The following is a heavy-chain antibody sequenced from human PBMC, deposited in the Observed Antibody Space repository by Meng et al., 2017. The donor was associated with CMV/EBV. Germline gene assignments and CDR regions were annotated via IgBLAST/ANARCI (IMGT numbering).Heavy chain of an antibody. V-gene: IGHV1-69*02. CDR3: ARGIAAAGTSGWWFDP. D-gene: IGHD6-13*01. Sequence: SVKVSCKASGGTFSSYTISWVRQAPGQGLEWMGRIIPILGIANYAQKFQGRVTITADKSTSTAYMELSSLRSGDTAVYYCARGIAAAGTSGWWFDPWGQGTLVTVSS. CDR1: GGTFSSYT. CDR2: IIPILGIA. J-gene: IGHJ5*02.